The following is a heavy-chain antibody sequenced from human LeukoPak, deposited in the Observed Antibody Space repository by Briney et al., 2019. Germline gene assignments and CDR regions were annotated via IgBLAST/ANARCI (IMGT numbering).Heavy chain of an antibody. CDR1: GFTFSSYS. Sequence: TGGSLRLSCAASGFTFSSYSMTWVRQAPGKGLQWVSSISSSSIYMYYADSVKGRFTISRDNAKNSLFLQMNSLRAEDTAVYYCARRGTVSGTATYWGQGTLVTVSS. V-gene: IGHV3-21*01. CDR2: ISSSSIYM. CDR3: ARRGTVSGTATY. D-gene: IGHD6-19*01. J-gene: IGHJ4*02.